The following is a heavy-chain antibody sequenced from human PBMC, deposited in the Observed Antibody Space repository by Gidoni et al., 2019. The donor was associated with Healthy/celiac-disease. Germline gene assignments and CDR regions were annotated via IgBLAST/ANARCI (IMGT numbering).Heavy chain of an antibody. CDR1: GFTCDDYA. Sequence: EVQLVESGGGLVQPGRSLRLSCAAYGFTCDDYAMHLVRQAPGKGLEWVSGIMWNSGSIGYADSVKGRFTISRDNAKNSLYLQVNSLRAEDTALYYCAKDISPVYYYGMDVWGQGTTFTVSS. V-gene: IGHV3-9*01. J-gene: IGHJ6*02. CDR2: IMWNSGSI. CDR3: AKDISPVYYYGMDV.